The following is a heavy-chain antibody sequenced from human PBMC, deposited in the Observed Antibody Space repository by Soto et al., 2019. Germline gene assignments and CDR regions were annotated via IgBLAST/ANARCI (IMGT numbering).Heavy chain of an antibody. CDR3: ARLRSGSYYTPEYFQY. Sequence: SEKFSHTCTVSGGIISSASNYWGWIRQPPGKGLEWIGSIYYSGSTYYNPSLKSRVTISVDTSKNQFSLKLSSVTAADTAVYYCARLRSGSYYTPEYFQYWGQGTLVIVS. V-gene: IGHV4-39*01. CDR2: IYYSGST. J-gene: IGHJ1*01. D-gene: IGHD1-26*01. CDR1: GGIISSASNY.